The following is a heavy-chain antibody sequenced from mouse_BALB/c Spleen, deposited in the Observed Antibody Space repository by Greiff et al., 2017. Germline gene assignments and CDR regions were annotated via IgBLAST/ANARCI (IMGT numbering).Heavy chain of an antibody. J-gene: IGHJ4*01. CDR1: GFTFSSFG. CDR3: AKDDCPCYAMDY. Sequence: EVQLVESGGGLVQPGGSRKLSCAASGFTFSSFGMHWVRQAPEKGLEWVAYISSGSSTIDYADTVKGRFTISRDNPKNTLCLQMTSLRSEDTAMYYCAKDDCPCYAMDYWGQGTSVTVSS. CDR2: ISSGSSTI. D-gene: IGHD2-4*01. V-gene: IGHV5-17*02.